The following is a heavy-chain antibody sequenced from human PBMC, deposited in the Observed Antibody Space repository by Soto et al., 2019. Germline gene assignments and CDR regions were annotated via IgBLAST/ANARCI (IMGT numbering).Heavy chain of an antibody. D-gene: IGHD4-17*01. V-gene: IGHV4-39*01. Sequence: PSETLSLTCTVSGGSITSSSYYWGWIRQPPGKGREWIGGIYYSGRSYYNPSLKSRVTMSVDTSKNQFSLTLNSVTAADAAVYYCARQRTTVVTQAYFDHWGQGTLVTVSS. CDR3: ARQRTTVVTQAYFDH. J-gene: IGHJ4*02. CDR2: IYYSGRS. CDR1: GGSITSSSYY.